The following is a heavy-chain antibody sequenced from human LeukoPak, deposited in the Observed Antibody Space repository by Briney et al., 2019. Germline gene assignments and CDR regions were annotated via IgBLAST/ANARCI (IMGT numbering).Heavy chain of an antibody. Sequence: SETLSLTCAVYGGSFSGYYWGWIRQPPGKGLEWIGEINHSGSTNYNPSLKSRVTISVDTSKNQFSLKLSSVTAADTAVYYCARGWDYYDSSRELTYWGQGTLVTVSS. CDR3: ARGWDYYDSSRELTY. CDR2: INHSGST. CDR1: GGSFSGYY. J-gene: IGHJ4*02. D-gene: IGHD3-22*01. V-gene: IGHV4-34*01.